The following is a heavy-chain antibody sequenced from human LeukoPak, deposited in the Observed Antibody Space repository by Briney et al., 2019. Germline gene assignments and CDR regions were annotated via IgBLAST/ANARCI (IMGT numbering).Heavy chain of an antibody. J-gene: IGHJ4*02. Sequence: ASVKVSCKASGYTFTDYYMHWVRQAPGQGLEWMGWINPNSGGTNYAQKFQGRVTMTRDTSISTAYMELSRLTSDDTAVYYCARAGSSSRWVNDYWGQGTLVTVSS. CDR1: GYTFTDYY. V-gene: IGHV1-2*02. CDR3: ARAGSSSRWVNDY. CDR2: INPNSGGT. D-gene: IGHD6-13*01.